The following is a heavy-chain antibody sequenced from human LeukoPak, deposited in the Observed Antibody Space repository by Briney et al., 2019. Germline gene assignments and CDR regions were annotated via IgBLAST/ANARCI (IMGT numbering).Heavy chain of an antibody. Sequence: PGGSLRLSCAASGFTFDDYAMHWVRQAPGKGLEWVLGISWNSGSIGYADSVKGRFTISRDNAKNSLYLQMNSLRAEDMALYYCAKGYCSSTSCYEFDYWGQGTLVTVSS. CDR2: ISWNSGSI. J-gene: IGHJ4*02. V-gene: IGHV3-9*03. CDR1: GFTFDDYA. CDR3: AKGYCSSTSCYEFDY. D-gene: IGHD2-2*01.